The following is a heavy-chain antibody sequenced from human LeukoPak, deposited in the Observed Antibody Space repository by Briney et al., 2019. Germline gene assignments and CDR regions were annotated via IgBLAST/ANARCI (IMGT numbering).Heavy chain of an antibody. J-gene: IGHJ4*02. CDR2: INHSGST. D-gene: IGHD2-15*01. CDR1: GGSFSGYY. V-gene: IGHV4-34*01. CDR3: ASEYCSGGSCYSKSFDY. Sequence: NPSETLSLTCAVYGGSFSGYYWSWIRQPPGKGLEWIGEINHSGSTNYNPSLKSRVTISVDTSKNQFSLKLSSVTAADTAVYYCASEYCSGGSCYSKSFDYWGQGTLVTVSS.